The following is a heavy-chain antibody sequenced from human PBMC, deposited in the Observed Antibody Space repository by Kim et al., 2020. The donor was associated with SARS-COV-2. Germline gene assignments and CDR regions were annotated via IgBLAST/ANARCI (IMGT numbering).Heavy chain of an antibody. CDR1: GFTFSSYA. CDR2: IWYDGSNK. V-gene: IGHV3-33*06. D-gene: IGHD1-26*01. J-gene: IGHJ6*02. Sequence: GGSLRLSCAASGFTFSSYAMHWVRQAPGKGLEWVAVIWYDGSNKYYADSVKGRFTISRDNSKNTLYLQMNSLRAEDTAVYYCAKSFGWGIVGSYYGMDVWGQGTTVTVSS. CDR3: AKSFGWGIVGSYYGMDV.